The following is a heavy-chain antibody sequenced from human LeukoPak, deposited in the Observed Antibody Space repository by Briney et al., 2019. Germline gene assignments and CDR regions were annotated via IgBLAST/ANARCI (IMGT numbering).Heavy chain of an antibody. CDR2: ISSNGSTT. CDR3: VKDLDKGDRCSWYYFDD. Sequence: PGGSLTLSCSPSVLIISNYAMHCVREAPEEGLEYVSAISSNGSTTYYADSVKGRFTISRDNSKNSLYLQMSSLRAEDTAIYHCVKDLDKGDRCSWYYFDDWGQGTLVTVSS. J-gene: IGHJ4*02. V-gene: IGHV3-64D*06. D-gene: IGHD6-13*01. CDR1: VLIISNYA.